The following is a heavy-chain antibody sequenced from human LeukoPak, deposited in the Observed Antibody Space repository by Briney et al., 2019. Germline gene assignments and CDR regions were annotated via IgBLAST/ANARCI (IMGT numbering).Heavy chain of an antibody. D-gene: IGHD5-12*01. Sequence: PGGSLRLSCVVSGFTFSSYWMSWVRQAPGKGLEWVANIKQDGSEKYYVDSVKGRFTISRDNAKNSLYLQMNSLRAGDTAVYYCARVGGYRSFDYWGQGTLVTVSS. CDR1: GFTFSSYW. CDR2: IKQDGSEK. CDR3: ARVGGYRSFDY. J-gene: IGHJ4*02. V-gene: IGHV3-7*01.